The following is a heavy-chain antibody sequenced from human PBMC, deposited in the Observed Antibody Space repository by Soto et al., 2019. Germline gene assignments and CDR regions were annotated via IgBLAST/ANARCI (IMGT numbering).Heavy chain of an antibody. J-gene: IGHJ4*02. CDR2: INPNSGGT. D-gene: IGHD3-22*01. V-gene: IGHV1-2*02. CDR3: ARVFSNYDSSGYIDY. Sequence: GASVKVSCKASGYTFTGYYMHWVRRAPGQGLEWMGWINPNSGGTNYAQKFQGRVTMTGDTSISTAYMELSRLRSDDTAVYYCARVFSNYDSSGYIDYWGQGTLVTVSS. CDR1: GYTFTGYY.